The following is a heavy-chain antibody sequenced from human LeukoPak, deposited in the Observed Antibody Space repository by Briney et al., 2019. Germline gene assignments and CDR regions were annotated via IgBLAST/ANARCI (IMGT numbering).Heavy chain of an antibody. CDR1: GFTVSSNY. J-gene: IGHJ4*02. CDR2: IYDIGNT. Sequence: GGSLRLSCAVSGFTVSSNYMSWVRQAPGKGLEWVSVIYDIGNTYYADSVKGRFTISRDTSKNTVYLQMNSLRAEDTAVYYCARGGMRRPYDCWGQGTLVTVSS. V-gene: IGHV3-53*01. CDR3: ARGGMRRPYDC. D-gene: IGHD1-14*01.